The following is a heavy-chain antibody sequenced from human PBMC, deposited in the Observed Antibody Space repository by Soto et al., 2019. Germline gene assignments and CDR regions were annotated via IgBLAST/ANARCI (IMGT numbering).Heavy chain of an antibody. D-gene: IGHD6-19*01. Sequence: PGGSLRLSCAASGFTFSNYGINWIRQAPGKGLEWVSFIGSTGSYIYYADSVKGRFTISRDNAKNSLYLQMDSLRAEDTAVYYCARDASSGNLDYWGQGTLVTVSS. CDR3: ARDASSGNLDY. V-gene: IGHV3-21*01. CDR1: GFTFSNYG. CDR2: IGSTGSYI. J-gene: IGHJ4*02.